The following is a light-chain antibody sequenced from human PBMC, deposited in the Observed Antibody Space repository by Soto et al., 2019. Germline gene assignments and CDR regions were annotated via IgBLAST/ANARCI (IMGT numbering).Light chain of an antibody. Sequence: DIDLTQSPATRSLSPGERVTLSCRASQTVHSSFVAWYQQKPGQAPRLLIYGASTRATGVPDRFSGSGSGTDFTLTISSLEPEDFAVYFCQHYGRSSWTFGQGTKVEIK. J-gene: IGKJ1*01. CDR2: GAS. V-gene: IGKV3-20*01. CDR1: QTVHSSF. CDR3: QHYGRSSWT.